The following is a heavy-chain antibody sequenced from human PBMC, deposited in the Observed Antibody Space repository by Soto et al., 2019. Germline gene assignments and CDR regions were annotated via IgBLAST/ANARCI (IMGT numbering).Heavy chain of an antibody. CDR3: AVAPPGKVDFDY. Sequence: GASVKVSCKASGCTFTSYDINWVRQATGQGLEWMGWMNPNSGNTGYAQKFQGRVTMTRNTSISTAYMELSSLRSEDTAVYYCAVAPPGKVDFDYWGQGTLVTVSS. J-gene: IGHJ4*02. CDR2: MNPNSGNT. D-gene: IGHD2-15*01. V-gene: IGHV1-8*01. CDR1: GCTFTSYD.